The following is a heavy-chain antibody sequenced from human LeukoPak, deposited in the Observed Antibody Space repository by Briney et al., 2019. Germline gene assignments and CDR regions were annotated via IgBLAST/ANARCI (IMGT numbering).Heavy chain of an antibody. CDR2: ISRTGNYI. CDR1: GFTFSSYN. CDR3: ARVLGTDCSGGSCYSGLDY. D-gene: IGHD2-15*01. J-gene: IGHJ4*02. Sequence: GGSLRLSCAASGFTFSSYNMNWVRQAPGKGLEWVSSISRTGNYIYYADSVKGRFTISRDNAPNSLFLQMNSLRVEDTAVYYCARVLGTDCSGGSCYSGLDYWGQGTLVTVSS. V-gene: IGHV3-21*01.